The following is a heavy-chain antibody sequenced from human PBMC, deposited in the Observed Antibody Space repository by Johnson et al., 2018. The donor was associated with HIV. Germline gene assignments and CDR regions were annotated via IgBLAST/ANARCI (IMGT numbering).Heavy chain of an antibody. V-gene: IGHV3-7*01. Sequence: VQLVESGGGVVQPGRSLRLSCAASGFIFSSYGMHWVRQAPGKGLEWVANINQDGTEKYYVASLTGRFTISRDNAKKSLYLQMNSLRAEDTAVYYCAKDSTYYDSGGAFDIWGQGTMVTVSS. J-gene: IGHJ3*02. CDR1: GFIFSSYG. CDR2: INQDGTEK. CDR3: AKDSTYYDSGGAFDI. D-gene: IGHD3-3*01.